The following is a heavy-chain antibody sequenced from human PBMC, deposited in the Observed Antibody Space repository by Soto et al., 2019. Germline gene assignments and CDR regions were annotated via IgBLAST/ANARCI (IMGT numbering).Heavy chain of an antibody. CDR1: GGSISSYY. V-gene: IGHV4-59*08. D-gene: IGHD2-15*01. Sequence: SETLSLTCTASGGSISSYYWSWIRQPPGKGLEWIGYIYYSGTTNYNPSLKSRVSISMDTSKNQFSLKLSSVTAADTAVYYCARGPRVKWSPSALDYWGQGTLVTVSS. CDR2: IYYSGTT. CDR3: ARGPRVKWSPSALDY. J-gene: IGHJ4*02.